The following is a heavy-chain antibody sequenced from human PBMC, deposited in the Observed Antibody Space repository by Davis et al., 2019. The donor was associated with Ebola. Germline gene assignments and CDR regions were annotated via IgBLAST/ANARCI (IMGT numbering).Heavy chain of an antibody. V-gene: IGHV1-24*01. CDR3: ATDAWTTGTTGGYYGMDV. Sequence: ASVKVSCKASGGTFSSYAISWVRQAPGQGLEWMGGFDPEDGETIYAQKFQGRVTMTEDTSTDTAYMELSSLRSEDTAVYYCATDAWTTGTTGGYYGMDVWGQGTTVTVSS. D-gene: IGHD1-1*01. CDR2: FDPEDGET. CDR1: GGTFSSYA. J-gene: IGHJ6*02.